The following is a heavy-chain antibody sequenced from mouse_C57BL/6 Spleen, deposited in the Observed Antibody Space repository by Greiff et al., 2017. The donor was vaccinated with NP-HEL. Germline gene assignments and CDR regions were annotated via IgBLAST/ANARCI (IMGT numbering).Heavy chain of an antibody. CDR3: ARGDTTVFDY. CDR1: GYTFTSYW. D-gene: IGHD1-1*01. CDR2: IDPSDSYT. Sequence: QVQLKQPGAELVMPGASVKLSCKASGYTFTSYWMHWVKQRPGQGLEWIGEIDPSDSYTNYNQKFKGKSTLTVDKSSSTAYMQLSSLTSEDSAVYYCARGDTTVFDYWGQGTTLTVSS. J-gene: IGHJ2*01. V-gene: IGHV1-69*01.